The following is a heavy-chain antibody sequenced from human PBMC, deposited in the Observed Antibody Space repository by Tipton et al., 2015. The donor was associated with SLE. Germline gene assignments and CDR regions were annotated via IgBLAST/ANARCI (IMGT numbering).Heavy chain of an antibody. CDR1: GGSISSYY. J-gene: IGHJ3*02. CDR3: ARPAASGAFDI. D-gene: IGHD6-13*01. Sequence: TLSLTCTVSGGSISSYYWSWIRQPPGKGLEWIGYIYYSGSTNYNPSLKSRVTISVDTSKNQFSLKLSSVTAADTAAYYCARPAASGAFDIWGQGTMVTVSS. CDR2: IYYSGST. V-gene: IGHV4-59*08.